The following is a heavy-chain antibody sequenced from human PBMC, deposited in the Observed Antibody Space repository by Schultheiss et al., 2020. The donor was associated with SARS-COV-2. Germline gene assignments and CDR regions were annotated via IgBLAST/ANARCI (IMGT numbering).Heavy chain of an antibody. CDR3: ARVGATTSYYYGMDV. Sequence: SETLSLTCTVSGGSISSSSYYWGWIRQPPGKGLEWIGYIYYSGSTNYNPSLKSRVTISVDTSKNQFSLKLSSVTAADTAVYYCARVGATTSYYYGMDVWGQGTTVTVSS. J-gene: IGHJ6*02. D-gene: IGHD1-26*01. V-gene: IGHV4-61*05. CDR2: IYYSGST. CDR1: GGSISSSSYY.